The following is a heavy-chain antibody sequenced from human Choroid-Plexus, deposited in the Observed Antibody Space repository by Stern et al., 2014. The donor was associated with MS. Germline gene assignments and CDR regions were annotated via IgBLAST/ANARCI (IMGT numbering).Heavy chain of an antibody. Sequence: EVQLVESEGGLVQPGGSLRLSCAASGFSFSTYAMSWVRQTPGKGLQWVSVISGRGGTTYDADSVKGRFTISRDNSKNTLYLQMDSLRADDTAVYYCAKWPHHIAVAGTRYFQHWGQGTLVTVSS. V-gene: IGHV3-23*04. J-gene: IGHJ1*01. CDR3: AKWPHHIAVAGTRYFQH. D-gene: IGHD6-19*01. CDR1: GFSFSTYA. CDR2: ISGRGGTT.